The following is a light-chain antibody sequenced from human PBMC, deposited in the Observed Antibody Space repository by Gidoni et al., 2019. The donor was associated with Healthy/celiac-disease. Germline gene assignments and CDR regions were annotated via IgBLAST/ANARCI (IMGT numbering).Light chain of an antibody. CDR2: WAS. Sequence: DIVMPQSPDSLAVSLGARATINCKSSQSVVYSSNTKNYFAWYQQKPGQPPKLLLSWASTRESGVPARFSGSGSWTDFTLTISSLQAADVAVYYCQQYYSTPLTFGQGTKVEIK. V-gene: IGKV4-1*01. CDR1: QSVVYSSNTKNY. CDR3: QQYYSTPLT. J-gene: IGKJ1*01.